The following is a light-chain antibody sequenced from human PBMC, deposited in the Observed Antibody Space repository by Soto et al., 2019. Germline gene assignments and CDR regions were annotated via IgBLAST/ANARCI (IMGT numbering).Light chain of an antibody. J-gene: IGLJ2*01. Sequence: QAVVTQPPSVSGAPGQGVTISCTGSSSNIGAGYDVHWYQQLPGTAPKLLIYGNSNRPSGVPDRFSGSKSGTSASLAITGLQAEDEADYYCQSYDNSLSVHVVFGGGTKLTVL. CDR2: GNS. CDR3: QSYDNSLSVHVV. CDR1: SSNIGAGYD. V-gene: IGLV1-40*01.